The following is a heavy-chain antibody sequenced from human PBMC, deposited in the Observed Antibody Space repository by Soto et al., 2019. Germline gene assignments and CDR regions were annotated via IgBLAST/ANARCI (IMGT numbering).Heavy chain of an antibody. Sequence: SETLSLTCTVSGGSISIYYWSWIRQPPGKGLEWIGNIYNSGSTNYNPSLKSRVTVSVDTSRHQFSLKLSSVTAADTAMYYCARLYCSGDSCYWDYWGQGTLVTVSS. CDR1: GGSISIYY. CDR2: IYNSGST. CDR3: ARLYCSGDSCYWDY. J-gene: IGHJ4*02. D-gene: IGHD2-15*01. V-gene: IGHV4-59*01.